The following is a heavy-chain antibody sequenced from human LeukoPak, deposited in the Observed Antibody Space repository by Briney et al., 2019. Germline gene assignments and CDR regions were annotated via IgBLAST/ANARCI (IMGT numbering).Heavy chain of an antibody. Sequence: GGSLRLSCAASGFTFSSYGMHWVRQAPGKGLEWVAVISYDGSNKYYADSVKGRFTISRDNSKNTLYLQMNSLRAEDTAVYYCAKEPYSGSQLLDCWGQGTLVTVSS. CDR2: ISYDGSNK. CDR1: GFTFSSYG. J-gene: IGHJ4*02. D-gene: IGHD1-26*01. V-gene: IGHV3-30*18. CDR3: AKEPYSGSQLLDC.